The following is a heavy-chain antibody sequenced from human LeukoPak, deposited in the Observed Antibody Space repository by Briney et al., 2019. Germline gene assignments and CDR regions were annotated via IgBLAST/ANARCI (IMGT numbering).Heavy chain of an antibody. V-gene: IGHV1-46*01. CDR2: INPSGGST. J-gene: IGHJ4*02. CDR1: GYTFTSYY. D-gene: IGHD1-14*01. Sequence: VSVKVSCKASGYTFTSYYMHWVRQAPGQGLEWMGIINPSGGSTDYAQKFQGRVTMTRDTATSTVYMELSSLRSEDTAVYYCAKAAPRSNNQLDYWGQGTLVTVSS. CDR3: AKAAPRSNNQLDY.